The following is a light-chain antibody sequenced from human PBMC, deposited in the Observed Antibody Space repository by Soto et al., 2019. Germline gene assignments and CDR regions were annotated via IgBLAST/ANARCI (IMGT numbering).Light chain of an antibody. CDR1: QGVSKW. CDR3: QQANSFPLT. J-gene: IGKJ5*01. Sequence: DIQLTQSPSSLSASVGDRVTITCRASQGVSKWLAWYQQKPGKAPILLIHGASSLQSGVPSRFSGSGSGTDFTLTITSLQPEDIATYDCQQANSFPLTFGQGTRLDIK. CDR2: GAS. V-gene: IGKV1-12*01.